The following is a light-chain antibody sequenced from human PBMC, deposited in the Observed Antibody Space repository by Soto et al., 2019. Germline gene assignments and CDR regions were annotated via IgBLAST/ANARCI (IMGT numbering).Light chain of an antibody. V-gene: IGKV3-20*01. CDR2: AAS. CDR3: KHYSSGM. CDR1: QRVNSNY. Sequence: EIGLTQSPGTLSLSPGERATLACRAIQRVNSNYLDWYQQKPGQAPRLLIYAASSRATGIPDRFSGGGSGTYFTLTISKLEPEDFAVYYCKHYSSGMFGQGNTLQIK. J-gene: IGKJ1*01.